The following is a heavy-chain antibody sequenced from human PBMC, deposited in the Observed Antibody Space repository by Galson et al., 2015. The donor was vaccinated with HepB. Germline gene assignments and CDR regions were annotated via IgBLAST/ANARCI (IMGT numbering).Heavy chain of an antibody. CDR3: ARDAGYSSSSDYYYYYYMDV. J-gene: IGHJ6*03. CDR1: GFTFSSYS. CDR2: ISSSSSYI. Sequence: SLRLSCAASGFTFSSYSMNWVRQAPGKGLEWVSSISSSSSYIYYADSVKGRFTISRDNAKNSLYLQMNSLRAEDTAVYYCARDAGYSSSSDYYYYYYMDVWGKGTTVTVSS. D-gene: IGHD6-6*01. V-gene: IGHV3-21*01.